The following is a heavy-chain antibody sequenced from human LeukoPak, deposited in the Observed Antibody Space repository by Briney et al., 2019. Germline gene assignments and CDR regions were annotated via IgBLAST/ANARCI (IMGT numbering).Heavy chain of an antibody. CDR3: ARTVGYYYDSSGYPTYYYYYYMDV. Sequence: GASVKVSCTASGYTFTSYDINWVRQATGQGLEWMGWMNPNSGNTGYAQKFQGRVTITRNTSISTAYMELSSLRSEDTAVYYCARTVGYYYDSSGYPTYYYYYYMDVWGKGTTVTVSS. J-gene: IGHJ6*03. CDR2: MNPNSGNT. D-gene: IGHD3-22*01. CDR1: GYTFTSYD. V-gene: IGHV1-8*03.